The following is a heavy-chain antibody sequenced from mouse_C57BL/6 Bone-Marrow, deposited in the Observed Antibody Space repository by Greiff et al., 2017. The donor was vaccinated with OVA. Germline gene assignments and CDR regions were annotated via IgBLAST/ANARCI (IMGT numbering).Heavy chain of an antibody. CDR2: ISNGGGST. D-gene: IGHD1-1*01. Sequence: EVKLVESGGGLVQPGGSLKLSCAASGFTFSDYYMYWVRQTPEKRLEWVAYISNGGGSTYYPDTVKGRFTISRDNAKNTLYLQMSRLKSEDTAVYYCASLITTVVAKGYWGQGTTLTVSS. CDR1: GFTFSDYY. V-gene: IGHV5-12*01. CDR3: ASLITTVVAKGY. J-gene: IGHJ2*01.